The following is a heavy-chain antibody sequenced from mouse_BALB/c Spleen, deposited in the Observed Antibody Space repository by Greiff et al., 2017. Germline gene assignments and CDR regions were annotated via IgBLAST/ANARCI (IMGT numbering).Heavy chain of an antibody. CDR3: ARVGGYDDAMDY. Sequence: QVQLQQSGAELARPGASVKMSCKASGYTFTSYTMHWVKQRPGQGLEWIGYINPSSGYTNYNQKFKDKATLTADKSSSTAYMQLSILTSEDSAVYYCARVGGYDDAMDYWGQGTSVTVSP. D-gene: IGHD2-14*01. V-gene: IGHV1-4*01. CDR1: GYTFTSYT. J-gene: IGHJ4*01. CDR2: INPSSGYT.